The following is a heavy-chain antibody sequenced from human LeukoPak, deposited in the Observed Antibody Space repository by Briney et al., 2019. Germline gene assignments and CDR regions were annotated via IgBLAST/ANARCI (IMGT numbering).Heavy chain of an antibody. J-gene: IGHJ3*02. D-gene: IGHD3-9*01. CDR3: TRRTDYDILTGDAFDI. CDR2: IRSKANSYAT. CDR1: GFTLSGSA. Sequence: QSGGSQRPSCAASGFTLSGSAMHWVRQASGKGLEWVGRIRSKANSYATAYAASVKGRFTISRDDSKNTAYLQMNSLKTEDTAVYYCTRRTDYDILTGDAFDIWGQGTMVTVSS. V-gene: IGHV3-73*01.